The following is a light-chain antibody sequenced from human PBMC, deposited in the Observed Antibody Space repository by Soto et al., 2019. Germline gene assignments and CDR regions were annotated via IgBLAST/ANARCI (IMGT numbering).Light chain of an antibody. CDR3: SSYTSLL. CDR1: SSDVGGYNY. V-gene: IGLV2-14*01. CDR2: DVS. Sequence: QSVLTQPASVSGSPGQSITISCTGTSSDVGGYNYVSWYQQHPGKAPKLMIYDVSNRPSGVSNRFSGSKSGNTASLTISGLQAEDEADYYRSSYTSLLFGTGTKVTVL. J-gene: IGLJ1*01.